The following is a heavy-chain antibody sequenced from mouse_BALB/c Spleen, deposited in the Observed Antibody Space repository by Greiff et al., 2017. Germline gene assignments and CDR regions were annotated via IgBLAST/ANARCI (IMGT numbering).Heavy chain of an antibody. Sequence: EVKLMESGGGLVQPGGSRKLSCAASGFTFSSFGMHWVRQAPEKGLEWVAYISSGSSTIYYADTVKGRFTISRDNPKNTLFLQMTSLRSEDTAMYYCARRDGSGAMDYWGQGTSVTVSS. V-gene: IGHV5-17*02. CDR2: ISSGSSTI. CDR1: GFTFSSFG. J-gene: IGHJ4*01. D-gene: IGHD1-1*01. CDR3: ARRDGSGAMDY.